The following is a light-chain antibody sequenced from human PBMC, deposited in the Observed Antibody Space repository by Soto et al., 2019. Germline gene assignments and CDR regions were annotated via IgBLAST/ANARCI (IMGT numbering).Light chain of an antibody. CDR2: GAS. J-gene: IGKJ1*01. V-gene: IGKV3-20*01. Sequence: EIVLTQSPGTLSLSPGERATLSCRASQSVSSSYLAWYQQKPGQAPRLLIYGASSRATGIPDRFSGSGSGTDFTLTISRLEPEDFAVYYCQQYDNPPVTFGQGTKVEIK. CDR3: QQYDNPPVT. CDR1: QSVSSSY.